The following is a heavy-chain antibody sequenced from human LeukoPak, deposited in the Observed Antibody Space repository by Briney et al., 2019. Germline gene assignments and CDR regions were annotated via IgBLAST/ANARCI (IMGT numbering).Heavy chain of an antibody. CDR2: ISSSSSYI. CDR3: VRYNWNDQTFDY. V-gene: IGHV3-21*04. D-gene: IGHD1-20*01. Sequence: GGSLRLSCAASGFTFSSYSMNWVRQAPGKGLEWVSSISSSSSYIYYADSVKGRFTISRDNSKNTLYLQMNSLRAEDTAVYYCVRYNWNDQTFDYWGQGTLVTVSS. CDR1: GFTFSSYS. J-gene: IGHJ4*02.